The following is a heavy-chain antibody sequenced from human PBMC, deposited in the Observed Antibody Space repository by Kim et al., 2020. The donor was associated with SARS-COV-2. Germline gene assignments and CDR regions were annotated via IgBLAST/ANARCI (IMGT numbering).Heavy chain of an antibody. Sequence: VKGRFTISSDNSKNSLYLQMNSLRAEDTAVYYCAKDRVINPRLVPNWFDPWGQGTLVTVSS. J-gene: IGHJ5*02. CDR3: AKDRVINPRLVPNWFDP. V-gene: IGHV3-30*02. D-gene: IGHD6-25*01.